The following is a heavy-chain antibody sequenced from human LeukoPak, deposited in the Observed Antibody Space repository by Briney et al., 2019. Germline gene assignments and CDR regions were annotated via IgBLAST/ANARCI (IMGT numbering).Heavy chain of an antibody. CDR3: AKHLAVAGTLAAY. CDR1: GFTFSNFA. Sequence: PGGSLRLSCAASGFTFSNFAMSWVRQAPGKGLEWVSGISASGPSTYYADSVKGRFTISRDNSKNTVYLQMNSPRAEDTAVYYCAKHLAVAGTLAAYWGQGTLVTVSS. J-gene: IGHJ4*02. V-gene: IGHV3-23*01. CDR2: ISASGPST. D-gene: IGHD6-19*01.